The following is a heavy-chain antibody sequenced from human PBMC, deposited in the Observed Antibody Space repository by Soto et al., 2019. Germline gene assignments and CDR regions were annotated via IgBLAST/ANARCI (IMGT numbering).Heavy chain of an antibody. Sequence: GGDLRLSCADTGFTFSTYGMQWVRQAPGKGLEWVAVISYDGYDKKYADSVQGRFTISRDNSKNTLYLQMNSLGAEDWAVYYCAKDSGRGSADYYFDFWGQGTLVPVSS. CDR2: ISYDGYDK. V-gene: IGHV3-30*18. J-gene: IGHJ4*02. CDR3: AKDSGRGSADYYFDF. D-gene: IGHD3-10*01. CDR1: GFTFSTYG.